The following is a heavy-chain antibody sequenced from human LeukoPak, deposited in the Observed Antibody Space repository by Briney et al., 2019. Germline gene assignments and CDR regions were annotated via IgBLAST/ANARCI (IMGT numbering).Heavy chain of an antibody. CDR2: ISYDGSNK. CDR1: GFTFSSYG. J-gene: IGHJ6*02. V-gene: IGHV3-30*18. Sequence: GGSLRLSCAASGFTFSSYGMHWVRQAPGKGLEWVAVISYDGSNKYYADSVKGRFTISRDNSKNTLYLQMNSLRAEDTAVYYCAKVPYGSGSSHMDVWGQGTTVTVSS. CDR3: AKVPYGSGSSHMDV. D-gene: IGHD3-10*01.